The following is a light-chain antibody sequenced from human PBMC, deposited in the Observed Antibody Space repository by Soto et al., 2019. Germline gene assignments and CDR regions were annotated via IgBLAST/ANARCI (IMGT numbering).Light chain of an antibody. CDR1: SSDVGGYNY. J-gene: IGLJ2*01. V-gene: IGLV2-11*01. CDR3: CSYAGSYTWV. Sequence: QSALTKPRSVSGSPGQSVTISCTGTSSDVGGYNYVSWYQQHPGKAPKLMIYDVSKRPSGVPDRFSGSKSCNTASLTISGLQADDEADYYCCSYAGSYTWVFGGGTQLTV. CDR2: DVS.